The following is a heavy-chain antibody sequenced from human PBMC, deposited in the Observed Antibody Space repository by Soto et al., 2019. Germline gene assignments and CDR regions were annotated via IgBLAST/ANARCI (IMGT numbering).Heavy chain of an antibody. V-gene: IGHV1-8*01. D-gene: IGHD1-26*01. J-gene: IGHJ6*03. CDR3: ARPQGSPGTYYYYMDV. CDR1: GYTFTSYD. CDR2: VNPNSGNS. Sequence: ASVKVSCKASGYTFTSYDIIWVRQATGQGLEWMGWVNPNSGNSDYAQKFQGRVTMTTNTSISTAYMELRSLRSEDTAVYYCARPQGSPGTYYYYMDVWGKGTTVTVSS.